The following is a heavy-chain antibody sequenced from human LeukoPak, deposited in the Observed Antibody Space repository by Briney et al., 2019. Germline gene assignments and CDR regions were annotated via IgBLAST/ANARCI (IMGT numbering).Heavy chain of an antibody. D-gene: IGHD2-2*01. CDR1: GFSFSNFD. J-gene: IGHJ4*02. CDR2: IRYDGSRK. CDR3: AKDHALGFDY. Sequence: SGGSLRLSCAASGFSFSNFDMQWVRQAPGKELEWVAFIRYDGSRKDYTDSVKGRFTISRDNSKNTLYLQMNSLRPEDTAVYYCAKDHALGFDYWGQGTLVTVSS. V-gene: IGHV3-30*02.